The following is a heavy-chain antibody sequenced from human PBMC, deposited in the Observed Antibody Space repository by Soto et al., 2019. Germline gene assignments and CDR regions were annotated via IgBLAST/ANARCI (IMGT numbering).Heavy chain of an antibody. CDR3: ARESCGGSGYLDYYYYYGMDV. CDR1: GYTFTSYY. V-gene: IGHV1-46*01. CDR2: INPSGGST. Sequence: DSVQVSCKASGYTFTSYYMHWVRQAPGQGLEWMGIINPSGGSTSYAQKFQGRVTMTRDTSTSTVYMELSSLRSEDTAVYYCARESCGGSGYLDYYYYYGMDVWGQGTTVTVSS. J-gene: IGHJ6*02. D-gene: IGHD2-15*01.